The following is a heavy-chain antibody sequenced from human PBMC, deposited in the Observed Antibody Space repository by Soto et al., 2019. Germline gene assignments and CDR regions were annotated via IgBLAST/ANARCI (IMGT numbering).Heavy chain of an antibody. CDR3: ARDLGGGYFHH. D-gene: IGHD7-27*01. J-gene: IGHJ1*01. CDR2: ISSSGSTI. CDR1: GCTFSDYY. Sequence: SLRLSCAASGCTFSDYYMNWIRQAPGKGLEWVSYISSSGSTIYYADSVKGRFTISRDNAKNSLYLQVNSLRAEDTAVYYCARDLGGGYFHHWGQGTLVTVSS. V-gene: IGHV3-11*01.